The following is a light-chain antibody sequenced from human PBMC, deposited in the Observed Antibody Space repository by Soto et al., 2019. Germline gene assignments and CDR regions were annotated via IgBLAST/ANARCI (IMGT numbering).Light chain of an antibody. J-gene: IGKJ4*01. Sequence: EVVLTQSPGTLSLSPGESATLSCRASQSVSSNYLAWYQQKPGQAPRLLIYGVSTRATGTPDRFSGSGSGTDFSLTISRLEPEDFALYYCQQYFTSPLTFGGGTKVEIK. CDR2: GVS. CDR1: QSVSSNY. V-gene: IGKV3-20*01. CDR3: QQYFTSPLT.